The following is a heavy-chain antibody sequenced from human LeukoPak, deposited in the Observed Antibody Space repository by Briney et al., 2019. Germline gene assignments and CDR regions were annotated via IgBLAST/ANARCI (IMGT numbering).Heavy chain of an antibody. V-gene: IGHV1-2*02. Sequence: ASVKVSCKASGYTFTGYYMHWVRQAPGQGLEWMGWINPNSGGTNYAQKFQGRVTMTRDTSISTAYMELSRLRSDDTAVYYCARDGLGYCSGGSCYSGYYYYYGMDVWGQGTTVTASS. CDR3: ARDGLGYCSGGSCYSGYYYYYGMDV. D-gene: IGHD2-15*01. J-gene: IGHJ6*02. CDR2: INPNSGGT. CDR1: GYTFTGYY.